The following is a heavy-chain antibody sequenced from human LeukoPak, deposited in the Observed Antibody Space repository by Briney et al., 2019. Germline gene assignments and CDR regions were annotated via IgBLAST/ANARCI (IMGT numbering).Heavy chain of an antibody. CDR3: ARHGSSSWYLYEYYYYYYMDV. V-gene: IGHV4-39*01. J-gene: IGHJ6*03. D-gene: IGHD6-13*01. CDR1: GGSISSSSYY. CDR2: IYYSGST. Sequence: KPSETLSLTCTVSGGSISSSSYYWGWIRQPPGKGLEWIGSIYYSGSTYYNPSLKSRVTISVDTSKNQFSLKLSSVTAADTAVYYCARHGSSSWYLYEYYYYYYMDVRGKGTTVTVSS.